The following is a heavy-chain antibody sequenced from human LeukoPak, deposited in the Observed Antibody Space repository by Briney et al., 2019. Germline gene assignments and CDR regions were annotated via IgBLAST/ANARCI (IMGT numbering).Heavy chain of an antibody. CDR3: ARVDDYNCLDY. CDR2: IYHSGST. V-gene: IGHV4-38-2*02. D-gene: IGHD5-24*01. J-gene: IGHJ4*02. Sequence: SETLSLTCTVSGYSISSGYYWGWIRQPPGKGLEWIGSIYHSGSTYHNPSLKSRVTISVDTSKNQFSLKLSSVTAADTAVYFCARVDDYNCLDYWGQGTLVTVSS. CDR1: GYSISSGYY.